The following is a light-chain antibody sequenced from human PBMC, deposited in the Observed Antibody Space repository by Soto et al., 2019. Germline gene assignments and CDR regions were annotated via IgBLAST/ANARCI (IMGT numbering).Light chain of an antibody. J-gene: IGKJ3*01. Sequence: DIQMTQSPSTLSASVGDRVTITCRASQSISTWLAWYQQKPGKAPKLLIYDASSLESGVPSRFSGSGSGTEFTLTVSSLQPEDVATYYCQKYNSAPLTFGPGTKVDNK. CDR1: QSISTW. CDR2: DAS. V-gene: IGKV1-5*01. CDR3: QKYNSAPLT.